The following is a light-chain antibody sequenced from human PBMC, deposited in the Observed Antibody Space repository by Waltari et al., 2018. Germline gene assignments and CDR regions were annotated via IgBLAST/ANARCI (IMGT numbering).Light chain of an antibody. CDR1: KFPPRY. V-gene: IGLV3-1*01. CDR2: EDK. J-gene: IGLJ2*01. CDR3: QAWDDRTVV. Sequence: SYELTQPPSVSVSPGQTSSIPCSRVKFPPRYVCRYQHKSGQAPVVVMYEDKTRPTRFPQRFSGANSGNTTSLTIGGTQRMEEAEDYWQAWDDRTVVFGGGTKLTVL.